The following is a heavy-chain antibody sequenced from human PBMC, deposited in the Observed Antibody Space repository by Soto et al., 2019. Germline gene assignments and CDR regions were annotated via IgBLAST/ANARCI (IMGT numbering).Heavy chain of an antibody. V-gene: IGHV1-69*01. CDR2: IIPIFGTA. J-gene: IGHJ6*02. Sequence: QVQLVQSGAEVKKPGSSVKVSCKASGGTFSSYAISWVRQAPGQGLEWMGGIIPIFGTANYAQKFQGRVTITADESTSTAYMELSSLRSEDTAVYYCARVIYYDSSGYPDYYYYGMDVWGQGTTVTVSS. CDR3: ARVIYYDSSGYPDYYYYGMDV. D-gene: IGHD3-22*01. CDR1: GGTFSSYA.